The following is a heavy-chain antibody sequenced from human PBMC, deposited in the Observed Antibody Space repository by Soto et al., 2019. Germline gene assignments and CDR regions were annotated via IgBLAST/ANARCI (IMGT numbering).Heavy chain of an antibody. CDR3: ARVANFCPFLEWFTYGMDV. CDR2: ISYDGSNK. J-gene: IGHJ6*02. V-gene: IGHV3-30-3*01. Sequence: QVQLVESGGGVVQPGRSLRLSCAASGFTFSSYAMHWVRQAPGKGLEWVAVISYDGSNKYYADSVKGRFTISRDNSKNTLYLQMNSLRAEDTAVYYCARVANFCPFLEWFTYGMDVWGQGTTVTVSS. CDR1: GFTFSSYA. D-gene: IGHD3-3*02.